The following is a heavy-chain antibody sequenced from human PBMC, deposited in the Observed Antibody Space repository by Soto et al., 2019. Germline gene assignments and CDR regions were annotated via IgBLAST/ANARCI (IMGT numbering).Heavy chain of an antibody. Sequence: QVQLVQSGAEVKRPGSSVKVSCKASGDTFAFYSINWVRQAPGLGLEWMGRINPILSMSNYAQRFLGRVTMTADKSTSTAYMVLNSLRSEDTAMYYCATSYGSGYRAFDYWGQGALVTVSS. CDR1: GDTFAFYS. CDR3: ATSYGSGYRAFDY. CDR2: INPILSMS. J-gene: IGHJ4*02. V-gene: IGHV1-69*02. D-gene: IGHD3-10*01.